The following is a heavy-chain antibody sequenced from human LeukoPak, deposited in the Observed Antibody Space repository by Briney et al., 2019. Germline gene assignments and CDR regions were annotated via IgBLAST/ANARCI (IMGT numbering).Heavy chain of an antibody. V-gene: IGHV3-72*01. D-gene: IGHD6-19*01. CDR1: GFTFSDHY. CDR2: SRNKANSYTT. J-gene: IGHJ4*02. Sequence: PGGPLRLSCAASGFTFSDHYMDWVRQAPGKGLEWVGRSRNKANSYTTDYAASVKGRFTISRDDSKNSLYLQMNSLKTEDTAVYYCARAYTSGWYSTGYWGQGTLVTVSS. CDR3: ARAYTSGWYSTGY.